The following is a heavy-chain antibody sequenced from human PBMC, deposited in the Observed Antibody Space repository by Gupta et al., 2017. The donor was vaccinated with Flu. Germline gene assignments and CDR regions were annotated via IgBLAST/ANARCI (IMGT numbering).Heavy chain of an antibody. CDR2: IKKDGSST. V-gene: IGHV3-7*04. CDR3: ARSPTAFGVLINVDYYGMDV. D-gene: IGHD3-3*01. Sequence: GLEWVANIKKDGSSTCYVDSVKGRFTISRDNAKNTLYLQMNTLRAEDTAVYYCARSPTAFGVLINVDYYGMDVWGQGSMVTVSS. J-gene: IGHJ6*02.